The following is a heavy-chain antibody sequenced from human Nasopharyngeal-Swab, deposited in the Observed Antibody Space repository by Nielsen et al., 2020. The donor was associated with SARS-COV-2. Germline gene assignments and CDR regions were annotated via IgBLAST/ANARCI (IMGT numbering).Heavy chain of an antibody. CDR2: ISGSGGRT. V-gene: IGHV3-23*01. D-gene: IGHD2-21*01. CDR3: ASRSLLSGGAFDY. J-gene: IGHJ4*02. Sequence: GGSLRLSCAASRFTFSSYAMSWVRQAPGKGLEWVSAISGSGGRTYYGDSAKGRFTISRDNSKNTLYLQMNSLRADDTAVYYCASRSLLSGGAFDYWGQGTLVIVSS. CDR1: RFTFSSYA.